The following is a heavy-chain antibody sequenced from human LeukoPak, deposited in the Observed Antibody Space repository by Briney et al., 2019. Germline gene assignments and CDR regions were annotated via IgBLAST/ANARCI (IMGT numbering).Heavy chain of an antibody. CDR2: IRYDGSNK. CDR3: ARDRDDYFLTPDY. Sequence: GGSLRLSCAASGFTFSSYGMHWVRQAPGKGLEWVAFIRYDGSNKYYADSVKGRFTISRDNSKNTLYLQMNSLRAEDTAVYYCARDRDDYFLTPDYWGQGTLVTVSS. J-gene: IGHJ4*02. V-gene: IGHV3-30*02. D-gene: IGHD2/OR15-2a*01. CDR1: GFTFSSYG.